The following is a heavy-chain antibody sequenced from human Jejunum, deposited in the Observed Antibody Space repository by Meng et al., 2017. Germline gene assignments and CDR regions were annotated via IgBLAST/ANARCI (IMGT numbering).Heavy chain of an antibody. Sequence: VQLEDAGPGLVSPSGTLSLTCAVSGGSITGTNWWTWVRQAPGKGLVWSVEIYHSGTTNYNPSLKSRVAISADKSKNQFSLNLYSLSAADTAVYYCATRTRDSFDYWGQGSLVTVSS. CDR3: ATRTRDSFDY. D-gene: IGHD1-7*01. J-gene: IGHJ4*02. CDR1: GGSITGTNW. V-gene: IGHV4-4*02. CDR2: IYHSGTT.